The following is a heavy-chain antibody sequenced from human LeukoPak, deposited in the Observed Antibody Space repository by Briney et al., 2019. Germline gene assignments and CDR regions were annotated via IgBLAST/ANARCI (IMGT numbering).Heavy chain of an antibody. CDR2: INPNSGGT. J-gene: IGHJ4*02. CDR1: GYTFTGYY. D-gene: IGHD3-10*01. CDR3: ARVMVRGVITLPYY. V-gene: IGHV1-2*02. Sequence: ASVKDSCKASGYTFTGYYMHWVRQAPGQGLEWMGWINPNSGGTNYAQKFQGRVTMTRDTSISTAYMELSRLRSDDTAVYYCARVMVRGVITLPYYWGQGTLVTVSS.